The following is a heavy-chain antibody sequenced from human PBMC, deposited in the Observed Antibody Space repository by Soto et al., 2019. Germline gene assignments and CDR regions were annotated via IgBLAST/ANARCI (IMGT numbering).Heavy chain of an antibody. J-gene: IGHJ6*02. D-gene: IGHD3-10*01. CDR1: GYTFTSYA. CDR3: ASYRVVRGVPPPDYGMDV. CDR2: ISADNGNT. Sequence: QVQLVQSGAEVKKPGPAVKDSCKASGYTFTSYAISWVRQAPGQGLESMGWISADNGNTNYAQKLQGRVTMTTDTTTSTAYVEPRRLRSADTAVYYCASYRVVRGVPPPDYGMDVCGRGTTVTVS. V-gene: IGHV1-18*01.